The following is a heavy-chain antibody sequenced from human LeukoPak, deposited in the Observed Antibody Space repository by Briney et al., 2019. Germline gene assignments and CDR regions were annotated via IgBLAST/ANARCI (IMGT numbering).Heavy chain of an antibody. CDR3: ARVPSASSNSPFDY. D-gene: IGHD4-11*01. CDR2: ISSSSSTI. V-gene: IGHV3-48*02. CDR1: GFAFSTYS. Sequence: GGSLRLSCAASGFAFSTYSMNWVRQAPGKGLEWVSYISSSSSTIYYADSVKGRFTISRDNAKNSLYLQLNSLRDEDTAVYYCARVPSASSNSPFDYWGQGTLVTVSS. J-gene: IGHJ4*02.